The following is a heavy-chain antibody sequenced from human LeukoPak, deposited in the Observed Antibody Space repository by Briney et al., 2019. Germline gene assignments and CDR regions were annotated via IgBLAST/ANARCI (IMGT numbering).Heavy chain of an antibody. CDR2: IYGSGSEI. J-gene: IGHJ3*02. CDR3: AKDRVPDNRWSFDK. CDR1: GFPFSTYT. V-gene: IGHV3-23*01. D-gene: IGHD2-15*01. Sequence: GGSLRLSCAASGFPFSTYTMRWVRQAPGKGLEWVSSIYGSGSEIFYADSVKGRFTISRDSSKSTLYLQMNGLRVEDTALYYCAKDRVPDNRWSFDKWGQGTMVTVSA.